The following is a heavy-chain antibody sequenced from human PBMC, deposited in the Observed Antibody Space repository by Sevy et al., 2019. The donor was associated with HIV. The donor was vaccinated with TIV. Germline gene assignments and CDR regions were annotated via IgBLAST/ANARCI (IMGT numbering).Heavy chain of an antibody. CDR2: IIPIFGTA. V-gene: IGHV1-69*13. J-gene: IGHJ3*02. Sequence: ASVKVSCKASGGTFSSYAISWVRQAPGQGLEWMGGIIPIFGTANYAQKFQGRVTITADESTSTAYMELSSLRSEDTAVYYCARTLRDCSGGSCSDAFDIWGQGTMVTVSS. D-gene: IGHD2-15*01. CDR1: GGTFSSYA. CDR3: ARTLRDCSGGSCSDAFDI.